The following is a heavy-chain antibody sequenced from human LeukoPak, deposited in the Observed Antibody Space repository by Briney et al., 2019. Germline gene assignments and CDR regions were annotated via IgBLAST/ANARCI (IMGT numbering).Heavy chain of an antibody. CDR2: IKQDGSEK. CDR3: ARDSEAEGSFWSGYSSYYMDV. Sequence: GGSLRLSCAASGFTFSSYWMSWVRQAPGKGLEWVANIKQDGSEKYYVDSVKGRFTISRDNAKNSLYLQMNSLRAEDTAVYYCARDSEAEGSFWSGYSSYYMDVWGKGTTVTVSS. J-gene: IGHJ6*03. CDR1: GFTFSSYW. V-gene: IGHV3-7*01. D-gene: IGHD3-3*01.